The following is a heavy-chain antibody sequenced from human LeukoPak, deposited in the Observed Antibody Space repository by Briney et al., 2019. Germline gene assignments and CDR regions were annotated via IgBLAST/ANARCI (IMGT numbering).Heavy chain of an antibody. CDR2: IGLSFTTI. CDR1: GFSFSSYA. Sequence: GGSLRLSCAASGFSFSSYAMNWVRQAPGKGLEWVSYIGLSFTTIYYADSVKGRFTISRDNAKNSLSLQMNSLSLEDTAIYYCARSPYSSSRTVGYYGADVWGQGTTVTVSS. D-gene: IGHD6-13*01. CDR3: ARSPYSSSRTVGYYGADV. J-gene: IGHJ6*02. V-gene: IGHV3-48*04.